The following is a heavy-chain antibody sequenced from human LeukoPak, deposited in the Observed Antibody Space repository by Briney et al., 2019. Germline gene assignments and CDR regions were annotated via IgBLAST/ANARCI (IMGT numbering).Heavy chain of an antibody. Sequence: GGSLRLSCAASGFTFSSYWMHWVRQAPGKGLEWVSGISWNSGSIGYADSVKGRFTISRDNAKNSLYLQMNSLRAEDTALYYCAKESSGWSYYFDYWGQGTLVTVSS. V-gene: IGHV3-9*01. J-gene: IGHJ4*02. CDR2: ISWNSGSI. CDR1: GFTFSSYW. D-gene: IGHD6-19*01. CDR3: AKESSGWSYYFDY.